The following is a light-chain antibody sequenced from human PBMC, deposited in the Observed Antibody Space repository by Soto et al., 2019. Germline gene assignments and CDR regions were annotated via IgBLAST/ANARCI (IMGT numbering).Light chain of an antibody. J-gene: IGKJ1*01. CDR1: QSVGSTY. CDR2: DAS. Sequence: EIVSTQSPGTLSLSPGERATLSCRASQSVGSTYLAWYQQKPGQAPRLLIYDASSRATDIPDRFSGSGSGTDFTLTISRLEPEDFAVYYCQQYGSSGTFGQGTKVDI. CDR3: QQYGSSGT. V-gene: IGKV3-20*01.